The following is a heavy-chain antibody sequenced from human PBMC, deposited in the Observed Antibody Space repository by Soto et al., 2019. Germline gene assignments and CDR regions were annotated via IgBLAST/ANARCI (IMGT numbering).Heavy chain of an antibody. Sequence: PGGSLRLSCAASGFTFDDYTMHWVRQAPGKGLEWVSLISWDGADTFYAGSVKGRFTISRDNTKSSLYLQLNSLVTEDTAVYYCAKESRGTFSFDHWGQGVLVTVSS. CDR1: GFTFDDYT. J-gene: IGHJ4*02. CDR2: ISWDGADT. V-gene: IGHV3-43*01. D-gene: IGHD1-26*01. CDR3: AKESRGTFSFDH.